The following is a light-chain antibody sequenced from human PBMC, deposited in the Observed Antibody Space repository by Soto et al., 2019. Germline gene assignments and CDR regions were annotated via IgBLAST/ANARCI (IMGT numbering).Light chain of an antibody. CDR3: SSYTSSSTYVV. Sequence: QSALTQPASVSGSPGQSITISCTGTSCDVGGYNYVSWYQQHPGKAPKLMIYDVSNRPSGVSNRFSGSKSGNTASLTISGLQAEDDADYYCSSYTSSSTYVVFGGGTQLTVL. CDR2: DVS. V-gene: IGLV2-14*01. J-gene: IGLJ2*01. CDR1: SCDVGGYNY.